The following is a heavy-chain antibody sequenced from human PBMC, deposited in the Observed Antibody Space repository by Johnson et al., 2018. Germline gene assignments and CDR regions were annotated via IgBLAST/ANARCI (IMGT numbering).Heavy chain of an antibody. J-gene: IGHJ1*01. CDR1: GFTFSSYG. CDR3: ARESSGIAAGVTEYFQH. CDR2: IWYDGSNK. V-gene: IGHV3-33*01. D-gene: IGHD6-13*01. Sequence: VQLVESGGGVVQPGRSLRLSCAASGFTFSSYGMHWVRPAPGTGLEWVAGIWYDGSNKYYADSVKGRFTISRDNSKNTLYLQMNSLRAEATAVFYCARESSGIAAGVTEYFQHWGQGTLVTVSS.